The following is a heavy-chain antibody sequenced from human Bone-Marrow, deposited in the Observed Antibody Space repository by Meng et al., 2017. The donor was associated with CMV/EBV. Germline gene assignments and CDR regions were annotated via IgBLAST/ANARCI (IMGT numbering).Heavy chain of an antibody. D-gene: IGHD1-1*01. CDR2: VFHTGRT. CDR1: GDPIGRSRSY. J-gene: IGHJ4*02. V-gene: IGHV4-39*07. Sequence: VSGDPIGRSRSYWGWIRQSPGSGLEWIGSVFHTGRTFYSPSFKSRVTVSVDTSKNEFSLTLSSVTAADTAVYYCARDDGNNWYYFDFWGPGTLVTVSS. CDR3: ARDDGNNWYYFDF.